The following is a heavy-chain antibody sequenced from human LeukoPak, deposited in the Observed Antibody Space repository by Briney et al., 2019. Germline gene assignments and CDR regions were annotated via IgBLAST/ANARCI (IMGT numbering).Heavy chain of an antibody. D-gene: IGHD2-21*02. V-gene: IGHV4-4*07. CDR3: AREMCGGDCAWFDP. Sequence: SETLSLTCTVSGGSISSYYWSWIRQPAGKGLEWIGRIYTSGSTNYNPSLKSRVTMSVDTSKNQFSLKLSSVTAADTAVYYCAREMCGGDCAWFDPWGQGTLVTVSS. CDR1: GGSISSYY. CDR2: IYTSGST. J-gene: IGHJ5*02.